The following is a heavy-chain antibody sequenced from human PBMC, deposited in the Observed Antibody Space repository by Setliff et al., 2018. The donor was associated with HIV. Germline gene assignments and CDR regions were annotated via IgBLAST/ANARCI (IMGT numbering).Heavy chain of an antibody. J-gene: IGHJ4*02. CDR3: ATRGRAYYLDTSGYFDS. D-gene: IGHD2-15*01. CDR1: GFTFSSYE. V-gene: IGHV3-48*03. Sequence: GSLRLSCAASGFTFSSYEMNWVRQAPGKGLEWVSYISSSGSTKYYADSVKGRFIISRDNAKNSLYLQMNSLRPEDTAVYYCATRGRAYYLDTSGYFDSWGQGALVTVSS. CDR2: ISSSGSTK.